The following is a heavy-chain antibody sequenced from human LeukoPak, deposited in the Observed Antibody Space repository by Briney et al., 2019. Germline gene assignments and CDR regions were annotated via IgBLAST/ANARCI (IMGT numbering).Heavy chain of an antibody. J-gene: IGHJ4*02. CDR1: GYTFTGYY. CDR3: ATSSRTGTHILFDY. CDR2: INPNSGGT. D-gene: IGHD6-6*01. V-gene: IGHV1-2*02. Sequence: ASVKVSCKASGYTFTGYYMHWVRQVPGQGLEWMGWINPNSGGTNYAQKFQGRVTMTRDTSISTAYMELSRLRSDDTAVYYCATSSRTGTHILFDYWGQGTLVTVSS.